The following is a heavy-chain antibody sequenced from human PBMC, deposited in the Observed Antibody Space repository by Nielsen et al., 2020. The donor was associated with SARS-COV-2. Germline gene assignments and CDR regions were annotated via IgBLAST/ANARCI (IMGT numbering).Heavy chain of an antibody. Sequence: GGSLRLSCAASGFSFSSYAFDWVRQAPGKGLEWVSFISFDGSNELYADSVKGRFTTSRDSSNSTLYLQMNSLRAEDTAVYYCARDRVYSYGPLGYYGMDVWGPGTTVTVSS. V-gene: IGHV3-30*04. CDR3: ARDRVYSYGPLGYYGMDV. CDR2: ISFDGSNE. J-gene: IGHJ6*02. D-gene: IGHD5-18*01. CDR1: GFSFSSYA.